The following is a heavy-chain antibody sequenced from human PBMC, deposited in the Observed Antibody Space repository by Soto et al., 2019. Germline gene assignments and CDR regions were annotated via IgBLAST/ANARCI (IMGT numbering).Heavy chain of an antibody. CDR2: IYPGDSDA. V-gene: IGHV5-51*01. D-gene: IGHD1-1*01. J-gene: IGHJ4*02. Sequence: WEYLTIHCTSSGDRFIHSWLCLVCELPGTSLEWMAIIYPGDSDARYSPSFLGQVTISVDKSINTAFLQWSSLKASDTARYYCSSLRIIGMPNWFDYWGQGALVTVSS. CDR1: GDRFIHSW. CDR3: SSLRIIGMPNWFDY.